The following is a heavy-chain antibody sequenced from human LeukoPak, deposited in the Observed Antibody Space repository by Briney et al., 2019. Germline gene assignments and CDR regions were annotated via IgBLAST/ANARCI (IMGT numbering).Heavy chain of an antibody. J-gene: IGHJ4*02. CDR1: GGSFSGYY. CDR2: ISHSGST. CDR3: ARGRIAVAGRPVIDY. Sequence: SETLSLTCAVYGGSFSGYYWSWIRQPPGKGLEWIGEISHSGSTNYNPSLKSRVTISVDTSKNQFSLKLSSVTAADTAVYYCARGRIAVAGRPVIDYWGQGTLVTVSS. V-gene: IGHV4-34*01. D-gene: IGHD6-19*01.